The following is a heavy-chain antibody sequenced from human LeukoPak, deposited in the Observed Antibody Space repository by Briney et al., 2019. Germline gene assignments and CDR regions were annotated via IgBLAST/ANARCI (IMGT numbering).Heavy chain of an antibody. CDR1: GGSFSGYY. CDR2: INHSGST. V-gene: IGHV4-34*01. CDR3: ARVVYDFWSGASRNYFDY. Sequence: PSETLSLTCAVYGGSFSGYYWSWIRQPPGKGLEWIGEINHSGSTNYNPSLKSRVTISVDTSKNQFSLKLSSVTAADTAVYYCARVVYDFWSGASRNYFDYWGQGTLVTVSS. J-gene: IGHJ4*02. D-gene: IGHD3-3*01.